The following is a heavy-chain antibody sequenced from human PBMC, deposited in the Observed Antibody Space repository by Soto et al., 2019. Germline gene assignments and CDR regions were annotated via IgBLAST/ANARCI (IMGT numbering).Heavy chain of an antibody. CDR2: INPNSGGT. D-gene: IGHD5-12*01. J-gene: IGHJ4*02. V-gene: IGHV1-2*02. CDR1: GYTFTGYY. CDR3: ARANSGDDDEFDF. Sequence: QVQLVQSGAKVKKPGASVKVSCKASGYTFTGYYIHWVRQAPGQGLEWMGWINPNSGGTDYAQKFQGRVTMTRDTSITSAYMELTGLRTDDSAVFYCARANSGDDDEFDFWGQGTLVTVSP.